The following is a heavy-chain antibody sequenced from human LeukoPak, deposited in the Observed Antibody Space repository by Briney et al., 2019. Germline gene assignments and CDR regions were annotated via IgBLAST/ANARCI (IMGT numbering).Heavy chain of an antibody. J-gene: IGHJ4*02. Sequence: SETLSLTCTVSGVSISTYYWSWIRQPPGKGLEWIGYIYYTGSTNYNPSLKSRVTISVDTSKNQFSLRLSSVTAADTAVYYCARGWGWRAAEPWYFDYWGQGSLVSVSS. CDR1: GVSISTYY. CDR3: ARGWGWRAAEPWYFDY. CDR2: IYYTGST. V-gene: IGHV4-59*12. D-gene: IGHD1-14*01.